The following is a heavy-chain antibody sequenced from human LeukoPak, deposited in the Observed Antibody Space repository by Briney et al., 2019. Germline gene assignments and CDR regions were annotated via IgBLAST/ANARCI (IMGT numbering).Heavy chain of an antibody. CDR3: ARDQGYYDSSGYFIGGNAFDI. CDR2: IYYSGST. J-gene: IGHJ3*02. D-gene: IGHD3-22*01. CDR1: GGSISSYY. V-gene: IGHV4-59*01. Sequence: SETLSLTCTVSGGSISSYYWSWIRQPPGKGLEWIGYIYYSGSTNYNPSLKSRVTISVDTSKNQFSLKLSSVTAADTAVYYCARDQGYYDSSGYFIGGNAFDIWGQGTMVTVSS.